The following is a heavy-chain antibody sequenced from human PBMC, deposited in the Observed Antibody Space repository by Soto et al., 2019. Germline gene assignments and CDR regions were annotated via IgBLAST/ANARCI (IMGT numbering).Heavy chain of an antibody. CDR1: GLTFSSYA. V-gene: IGHV3-23*01. CDR3: AIDQLYIRGVIHNWFDP. D-gene: IGHD3-10*02. Sequence: PGGSLRLSCAASGLTFSSYAMSWVRQAPGKGLEWVSAISGSGGSTYYADSVKGRFTISRDNSKNTLYLQMNSLRAEDTAVYYCAIDQLYIRGVIHNWFDPWGQGTLVTVS. CDR2: ISGSGGST. J-gene: IGHJ5*02.